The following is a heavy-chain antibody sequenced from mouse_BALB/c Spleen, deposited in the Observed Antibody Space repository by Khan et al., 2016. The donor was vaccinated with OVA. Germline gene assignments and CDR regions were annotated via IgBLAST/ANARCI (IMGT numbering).Heavy chain of an antibody. CDR3: TRSGYGAFAY. J-gene: IGHJ3*01. CDR1: GFIFANYG. V-gene: IGHV1-5*01. Sequence: VQLQQSGTVLARPGVSGKRSCTASGFIFANYGMPWVKQGPGQGPEWIGGIFPGKSDTTYNQKLTGKAKLTAVTSSSTASMDLSSLTDEDSAVYCCTRSGYGAFAYWGQGTLVTVSA. CDR2: IFPGKSDT. D-gene: IGHD3-1*01.